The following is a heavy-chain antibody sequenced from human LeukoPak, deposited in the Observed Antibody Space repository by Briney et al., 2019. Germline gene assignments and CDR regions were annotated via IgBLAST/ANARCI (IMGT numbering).Heavy chain of an antibody. J-gene: IGHJ3*02. V-gene: IGHV3-48*03. CDR3: ARDGPSLRYFGWSPKHDAFDI. CDR1: GFTFSSYE. CDR2: ISSSGSTM. D-gene: IGHD3-9*01. Sequence: GGSLRLSCAASGFTFSSYEMNWVRQAPAKGLEWVSYISSSGSTMYYADSVKGRFTISRDNAKNSLYLQMNSLRAEDTAVYYCARDGPSLRYFGWSPKHDAFDIWGQGTMVTVSS.